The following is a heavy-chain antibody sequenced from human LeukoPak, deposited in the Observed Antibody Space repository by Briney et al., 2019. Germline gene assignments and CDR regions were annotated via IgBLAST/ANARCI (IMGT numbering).Heavy chain of an antibody. D-gene: IGHD2-15*01. CDR1: GFTFSNYA. CDR3: AKQLGYCSDGSCYFPY. V-gene: IGHV3-23*01. J-gene: IGHJ4*02. Sequence: GGSLRLSCAASGFTFSNYAMSWVRQAPGKGLEWVSAISNNGGYTYYADSVQGRFTISRDNSKSTLCLQINSLRAEDTAVYYCAKQLGYCSDGSCYFPYWGQGTLVTVSS. CDR2: ISNNGGYT.